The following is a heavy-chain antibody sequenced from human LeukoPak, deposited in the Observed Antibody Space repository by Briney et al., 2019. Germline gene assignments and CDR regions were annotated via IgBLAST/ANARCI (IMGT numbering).Heavy chain of an antibody. CDR2: LYTGGGT. J-gene: IGHJ4*02. V-gene: IGHV3-53*01. CDR3: TRSGYRHPYHFDS. CDR1: GFSVRTTY. Sequence: GGSLRLSCAASGFSVRTTYMSWVRQSPGKGLEWVSVLYTGGGTDHADSVKGRFTISRDNSKNTLSLQMNSLRAEDTAIYYCTRSGYRHPYHFDSWGQGTLVTVSS. D-gene: IGHD3-22*01.